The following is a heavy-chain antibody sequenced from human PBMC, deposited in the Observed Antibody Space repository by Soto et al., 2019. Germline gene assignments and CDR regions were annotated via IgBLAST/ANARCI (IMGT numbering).Heavy chain of an antibody. Sequence: GGSLRLSCAASGFTFSSYAMSWVRQAPGKGLEWVSAISGSGGSTYYADSVKGRFTISRDNSKNTLYLQMNSLRAEDTAVYYCAKDVGDIVVVPAAMVWMNFDYWGQGTLVTVSS. J-gene: IGHJ4*02. CDR3: AKDVGDIVVVPAAMVWMNFDY. D-gene: IGHD2-2*01. V-gene: IGHV3-23*01. CDR2: ISGSGGST. CDR1: GFTFSSYA.